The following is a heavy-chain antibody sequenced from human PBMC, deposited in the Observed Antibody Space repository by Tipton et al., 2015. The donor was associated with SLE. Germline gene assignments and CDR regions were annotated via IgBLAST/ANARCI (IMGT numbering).Heavy chain of an antibody. Sequence: TLSLTCAVSGGSISSYYWSWIRQPPGKGLEWIGYIYYSGSTNYNPSLKSRVTISVDTSKNQFSLKLSSVTAADTAVYYCARDGPRWFDPWGQGTLVTVSS. CDR3: ARDGPRWFDP. J-gene: IGHJ5*02. V-gene: IGHV4-59*01. CDR1: GGSISSYY. CDR2: IYYSGST.